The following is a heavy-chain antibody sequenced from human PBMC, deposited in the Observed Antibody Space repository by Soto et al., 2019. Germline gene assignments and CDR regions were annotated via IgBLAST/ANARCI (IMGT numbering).Heavy chain of an antibody. CDR1: GGSISSGGYY. D-gene: IGHD3-10*01. Sequence: QVQLQESGPGLVKPSQTLSLTCTVSGGSISSGGYYWSWIRQHPGKGLEWIGYIYYSGSTYYNPSLQSRVTISVDTSKNQFSLKLSSVTAADTAVYYCAREGYYGSGSYSHYYYYMDVWGKGTTVTVSS. CDR3: AREGYYGSGSYSHYYYYMDV. V-gene: IGHV4-31*03. CDR2: IYYSGST. J-gene: IGHJ6*03.